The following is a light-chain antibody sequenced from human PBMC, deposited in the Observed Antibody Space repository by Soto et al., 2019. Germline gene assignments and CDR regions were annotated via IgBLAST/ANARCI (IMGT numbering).Light chain of an antibody. CDR3: TSWTTSTTMI. CDR1: RSDIGAYNF. CDR2: DVN. V-gene: IGLV2-14*03. J-gene: IGLJ2*01. Sequence: QSALTQPASVSGSPGQSITISCTGTRSDIGAYNFVSWYQQHPGKAPKLMLYDVNIRPSGVSNRFSGSKSGNTASLTISGLQAEDEADYYCTSWTTSTTMIFGGGTKRTV.